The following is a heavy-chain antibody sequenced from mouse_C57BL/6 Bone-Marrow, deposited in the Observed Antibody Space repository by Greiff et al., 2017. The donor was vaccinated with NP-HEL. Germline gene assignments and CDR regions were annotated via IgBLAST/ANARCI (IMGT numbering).Heavy chain of an antibody. Sequence: VQVVESGAELARPGASVKLSCKASGYTFTSYGISWVKQRTGQGLEWIGEIYPRSGNTYYNEKFKGKATLTADKSSSTAYMELRSLTSEDSAVYFCARDPPHYYGSSYNYWGQGTTLTVSS. CDR1: GYTFTSYG. CDR3: ARDPPHYYGSSYNY. CDR2: IYPRSGNT. J-gene: IGHJ2*01. V-gene: IGHV1-81*01. D-gene: IGHD1-1*01.